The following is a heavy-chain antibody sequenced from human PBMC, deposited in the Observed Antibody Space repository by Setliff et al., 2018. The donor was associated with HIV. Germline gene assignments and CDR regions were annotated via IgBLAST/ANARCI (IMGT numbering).Heavy chain of an antibody. CDR1: GDSISRSRYY. CDR3: ARRRASLLYYYYGMDV. CDR2: FYYSGST. V-gene: IGHV4-39*01. D-gene: IGHD6-6*01. Sequence: ETLSLTCVVSGDSISRSRYYWGWIRQPPGKGLEWIGSFYYSGSTSYNPSLKSRVTISGDTSKNQVSLRLSSVTAADTAVYYCARRRASLLYYYYGMDVWGQGTTVTSP. J-gene: IGHJ6*02.